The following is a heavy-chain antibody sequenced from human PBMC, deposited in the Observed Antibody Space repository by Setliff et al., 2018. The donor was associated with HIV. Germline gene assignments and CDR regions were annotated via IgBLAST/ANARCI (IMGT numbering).Heavy chain of an antibody. CDR1: GGSVNSKTNY. CDR3: ARSKTFYDFWGGYYTHGAFKI. D-gene: IGHD3-3*01. CDR2: FSYGGDT. J-gene: IGHJ3*02. Sequence: PSETLSLTCTVSGGSVNSKTNYWAWIRQPPGKGLEWIGTFSYGGDTSYNPSLKSRVTISVDTSKNQFSLNLTSVTAADTAVYYCARSKTFYDFWGGYYTHGAFKIWGLGTMVTVSS. V-gene: IGHV4-39*01.